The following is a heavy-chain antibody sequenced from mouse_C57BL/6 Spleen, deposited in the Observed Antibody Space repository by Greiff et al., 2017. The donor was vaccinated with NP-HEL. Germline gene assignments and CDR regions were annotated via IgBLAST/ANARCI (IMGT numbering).Heavy chain of an antibody. V-gene: IGHV1-76*01. CDR1: GYTFTDYY. D-gene: IGHD2-3*01. Sequence: QVQLQQSGAELVRPGASVKLSCKASGYTFTDYYINWVKQRPGQGLEWIARIYPGSGNTYYNEKFKGKATLTAEKSSSTAYMQLSSLTSEDSAVYFCARWVYDALEAMDYWGQGTSVTVSS. J-gene: IGHJ4*01. CDR2: IYPGSGNT. CDR3: ARWVYDALEAMDY.